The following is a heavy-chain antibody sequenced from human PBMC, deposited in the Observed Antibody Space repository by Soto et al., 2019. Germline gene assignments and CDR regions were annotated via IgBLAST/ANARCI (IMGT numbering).Heavy chain of an antibody. Sequence: EVQLVESGGGLVQPGGSLRLSCAASGFSFSSYWMHWLRQVPGKGLVWVSRIHGDGDYTNYADSVKGRFTISRDNAKNTLYLQMNSLRAEDTAVYYCARERWGYSSDFWGQGTLVTVSS. D-gene: IGHD2-15*01. CDR1: GFSFSSYW. J-gene: IGHJ4*02. CDR2: IHGDGDYT. CDR3: ARERWGYSSDF. V-gene: IGHV3-74*01.